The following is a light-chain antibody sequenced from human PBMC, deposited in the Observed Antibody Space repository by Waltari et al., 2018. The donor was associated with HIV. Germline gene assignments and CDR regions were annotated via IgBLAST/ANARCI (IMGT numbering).Light chain of an antibody. J-gene: IGLJ2*01. CDR2: RDN. CDR1: SNNVGNHG. V-gene: IGLV10-54*04. Sequence: AGLTQPPSVSKGMRQTATLTCTGNSNNVGNHGAAWLQQHQGHPPKLLSYRDNKRPSGISERFSASRSGNTASLTITGVQPEDEADYFCATWDISLSAVVFGGGTTLTVL. CDR3: ATWDISLSAVV.